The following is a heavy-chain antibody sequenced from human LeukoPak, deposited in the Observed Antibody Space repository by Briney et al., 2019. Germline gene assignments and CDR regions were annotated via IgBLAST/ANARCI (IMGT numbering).Heavy chain of an antibody. J-gene: IGHJ4*02. D-gene: IGHD5-24*01. CDR2: INPSGGST. Sequence: ASVKVSCKASGCTFTSYYMHWVRQAPGQGLEWMGIINPSGGSTSYAQKFQGRVTMTRDTSTSTVYMELSSLRSEDTAVYYCARDGVDGYNLWDFDYWGQGTLVTVSS. V-gene: IGHV1-46*01. CDR3: ARDGVDGYNLWDFDY. CDR1: GCTFTSYY.